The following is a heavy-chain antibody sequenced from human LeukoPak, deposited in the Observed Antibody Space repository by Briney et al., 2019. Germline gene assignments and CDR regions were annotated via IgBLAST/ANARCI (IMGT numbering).Heavy chain of an antibody. D-gene: IGHD6-13*01. J-gene: IGHJ4*02. CDR1: GLTFSSYW. CDR2: INSDGSST. V-gene: IGHV3-74*01. Sequence: PGGSLRLSCAASGLTFSSYWMHWVRQGPGKGLVWVSRINSDGSSTRYADSVKGRFTISRDNAKNTLYLQMKSLRAEDTAVYYCARMVAAAGQDFDYWGQGTLVTVSS. CDR3: ARMVAAAGQDFDY.